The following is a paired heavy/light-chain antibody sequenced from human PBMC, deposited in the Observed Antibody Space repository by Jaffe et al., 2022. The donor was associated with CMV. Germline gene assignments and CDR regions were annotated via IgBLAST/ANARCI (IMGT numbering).Heavy chain of an antibody. CDR2: INPSGGST. V-gene: IGHV1-46*01. Sequence: QVQLVQSGAEVKKPGASVKVSCKASGYTFTSYYMHWVRQAPGQGLEWMGIINPSGGSTSYAQKFQGRVTMTRDTSTSTVYMELSSLRSEDTAVYYCASCDGCGGDSLGYYGMDVWGQGTTVTVSS. CDR1: GYTFTSYY. J-gene: IGHJ6*02. D-gene: IGHD2-21*02. CDR3: ASCDGCGGDSLGYYGMDV.
Light chain of an antibody. CDR2: RNN. CDR1: SSNIGSNY. J-gene: IGLJ3*02. V-gene: IGLV1-47*01. Sequence: QSVLTQPPSASGTPGQRVTISCSGSSSNIGSNYVYWYQQLPGTAPKLLIYRNNQRPSGVPDRFSGSKSGTSASLAISGLRSEDEADYYCAAWDDSLSGSWVFGGGTKLTVL. CDR3: AAWDDSLSGSWV.